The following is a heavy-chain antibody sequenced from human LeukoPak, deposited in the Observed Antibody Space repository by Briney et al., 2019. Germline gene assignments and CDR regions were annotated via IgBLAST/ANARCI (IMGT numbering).Heavy chain of an antibody. V-gene: IGHV3-48*01. CDR3: ARLASGSYPNYFDY. J-gene: IGHJ4*02. CDR1: GFTFSAYS. Sequence: GGSLRLSCAASGFTFSAYSMNWVRQAPGKGLEWVSYISSSTSNIHYADSVEGRFTISRDTGKNSLYLQMNSLRAEDTAVYYCARLASGSYPNYFDYWGQGILVTVSS. D-gene: IGHD1-26*01. CDR2: ISSSTSNI.